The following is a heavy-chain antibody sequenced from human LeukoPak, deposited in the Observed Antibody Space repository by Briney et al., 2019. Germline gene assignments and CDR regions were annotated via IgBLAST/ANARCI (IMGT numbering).Heavy chain of an antibody. V-gene: IGHV4-4*02. CDR1: GGSISSSNW. CDR2: INHRGGT. Sequence: SETLSLTCAVSGGSISSSNWWSWVRQPPGKGLEGIGEINHRGGTNYNPSLKSRVTISVDKSKNQFSLKLSSVTAADTAVYYCASKPLKELEPLRGTWGYSYGLDYXXXGXLXTASS. CDR3: ASKPLKELEPLRGTWGYSYGLDY. D-gene: IGHD5-18*01. J-gene: IGHJ4*02.